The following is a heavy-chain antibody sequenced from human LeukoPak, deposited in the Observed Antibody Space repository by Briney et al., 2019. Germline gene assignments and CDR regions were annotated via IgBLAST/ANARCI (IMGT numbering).Heavy chain of an antibody. CDR2: IQYDGSNK. D-gene: IGHD5-18*01. Sequence: PGGSLRLSCAASGFTFSSYGMHWVRQAPGKGLEWVAFIQYDGSNKYYADSVKGRFTISRDNSKNTLYLQMNSLRAEDTAVYYCAKAIRGYSYGGYDYWGQGTLVTVSS. V-gene: IGHV3-30*02. CDR3: AKAIRGYSYGGYDY. CDR1: GFTFSSYG. J-gene: IGHJ4*02.